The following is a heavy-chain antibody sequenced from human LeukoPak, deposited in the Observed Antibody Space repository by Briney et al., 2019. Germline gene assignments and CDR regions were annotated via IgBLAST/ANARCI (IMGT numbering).Heavy chain of an antibody. Sequence: SETLSLTCTVSGGSISSYYWSWIRQPAGKGLEWIGRIYTSGSTNYNPSLKSRVTMSVDTSKNQFSLKLSSVTAADTAVYYCAIQLLYYDILTGPDGAFDIWGQGTMVTVSS. CDR1: GGSISSYY. J-gene: IGHJ3*02. CDR3: AIQLLYYDILTGPDGAFDI. CDR2: IYTSGST. V-gene: IGHV4-4*07. D-gene: IGHD3-9*01.